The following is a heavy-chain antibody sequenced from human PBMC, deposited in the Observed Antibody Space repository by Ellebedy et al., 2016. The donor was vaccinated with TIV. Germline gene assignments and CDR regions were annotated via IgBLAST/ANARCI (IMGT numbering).Heavy chain of an antibody. V-gene: IGHV3-33*01. D-gene: IGHD6-19*01. Sequence: GESLKISCGASGFTFSTHAMHWVRQAPAKGLEWVGFIWFDGIKADYVDSVKGRFTISRDNSKTTVYLQMHSLRADDTAVYYCASDPPQSGWQLDYWGPGTLVTVSS. CDR3: ASDPPQSGWQLDY. CDR1: GFTFSTHA. J-gene: IGHJ4*02. CDR2: IWFDGIKA.